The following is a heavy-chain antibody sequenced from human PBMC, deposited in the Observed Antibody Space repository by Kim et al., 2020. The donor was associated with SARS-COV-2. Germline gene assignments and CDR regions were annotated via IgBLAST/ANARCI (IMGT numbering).Heavy chain of an antibody. J-gene: IGHJ4*02. V-gene: IGHV3-33*01. CDR3: ARDVYFDWSYYFDY. D-gene: IGHD3-9*01. Sequence: ADSVKGRFTISRDNSKNTLYLQMNSLRAEDTAVYYCARDVYFDWSYYFDYWGQGTLVTVSS.